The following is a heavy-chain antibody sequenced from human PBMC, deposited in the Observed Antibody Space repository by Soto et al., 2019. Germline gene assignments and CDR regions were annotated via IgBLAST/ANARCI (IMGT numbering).Heavy chain of an antibody. D-gene: IGHD3-22*01. CDR1: GGSISSYY. V-gene: IGHV4-59*01. Sequence: EPLSLTCTFSGGSISSYYWSWIRQPPGKGLEWIGYIYYSGSTNYNPSLKSRVTISVDTSKNQFSLKLSSVTAADTAVYYCARDYYDSSGYYPNNIYYYYGMDVWGQGTTVTVSS. J-gene: IGHJ6*02. CDR3: ARDYYDSSGYYPNNIYYYYGMDV. CDR2: IYYSGST.